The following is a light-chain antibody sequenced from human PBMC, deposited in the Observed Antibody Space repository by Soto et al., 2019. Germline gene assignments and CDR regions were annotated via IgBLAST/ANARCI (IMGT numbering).Light chain of an antibody. CDR3: QHYSSSPT. Sequence: DIVLTQSPGTLSLSPGERATLSCRASQSVSSNYLAWYQQKPDQAPRLVIYDVSGRATGIPDRFSGSGSGTVFTLTSSRLEHEDFAFYYCQHYSSSPTFGQGTKVDIK. V-gene: IGKV3-20*01. CDR1: QSVSSNY. J-gene: IGKJ1*01. CDR2: DVS.